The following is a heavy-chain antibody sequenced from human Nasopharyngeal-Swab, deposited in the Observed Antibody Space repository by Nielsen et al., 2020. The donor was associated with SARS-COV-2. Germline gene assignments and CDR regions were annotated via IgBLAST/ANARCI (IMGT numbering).Heavy chain of an antibody. J-gene: IGHJ6*03. Sequence: LRLSCTVSGGSISSGSYYWSWIREPAGKGLEWIGRIYTSGSTNYNPSLKSRVTISVDTSKNQFSLKLSSVTAADTAVYYCARGLRGVTTYYYYYYMDVWGKGTTVTVSS. CDR1: GGSISSGSYY. D-gene: IGHD4-17*01. V-gene: IGHV4-61*02. CDR3: ARGLRGVTTYYYYYYMDV. CDR2: IYTSGST.